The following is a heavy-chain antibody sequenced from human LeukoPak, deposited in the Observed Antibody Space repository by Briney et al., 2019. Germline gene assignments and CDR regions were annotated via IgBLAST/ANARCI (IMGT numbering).Heavy chain of an antibody. D-gene: IGHD4-11*01. CDR3: ARGLVTTNPYFDY. CDR2: INHSGST. J-gene: IGHJ4*02. V-gene: IGHV4-34*01. CDR1: GGSFSGYY. Sequence: SETLSLTCAVYGGSFSGYYGSWIRQPPGKGLEWIGEINHSGSTNYNPSLKSRVTISVDTSKNQFSLKLSSVTAADTAVYYCARGLVTTNPYFDYWGQGTLVTVSS.